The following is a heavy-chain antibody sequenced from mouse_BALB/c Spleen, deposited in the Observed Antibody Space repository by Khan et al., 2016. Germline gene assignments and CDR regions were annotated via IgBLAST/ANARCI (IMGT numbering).Heavy chain of an antibody. D-gene: IGHD2-4*01. CDR3: ARDDYDGFAY. CDR1: GYTFSSYW. V-gene: IGHV1-9*01. Sequence: QVQLQQSGAELMKPGASVTISCKATGYTFSSYWIEWVKQRPGHGLEWIGEILPGSGSTNYNEKFKGKATFTADTSSNTDYRQRSSLTSEDSAVDYCARDDYDGFAYWGQGTLVTVSA. J-gene: IGHJ3*01. CDR2: ILPGSGST.